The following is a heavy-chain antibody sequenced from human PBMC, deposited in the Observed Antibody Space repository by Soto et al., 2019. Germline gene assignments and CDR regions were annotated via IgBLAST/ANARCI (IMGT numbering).Heavy chain of an antibody. CDR3: ARSGYSYVLFDY. CDR1: GFTVRSTY. CDR2: TYSGGST. Sequence: EVQLVESGGGLIQPGGSLRLSCAASGFTVRSTYMSWVRQAPGKGLECVSVTYSGGSTYYADSVKGRFTISRDNSKNTLYLQMNSLRAEDTAVYYCARSGYSYVLFDYWGQGTLVTVSS. D-gene: IGHD5-18*01. J-gene: IGHJ4*02. V-gene: IGHV3-53*01.